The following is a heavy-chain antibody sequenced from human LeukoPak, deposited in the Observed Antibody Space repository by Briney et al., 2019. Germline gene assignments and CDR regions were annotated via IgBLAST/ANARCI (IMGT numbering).Heavy chain of an antibody. CDR2: ISYDGSNK. V-gene: IGHV3-30*18. Sequence: PGGSLRLSCAASGFTFSSYGMHWVRQAPGKGLEWVAVISYDGSNKYYADSVKGRFTISRDNSKNTLYLQMNSLRAEDTAVYYCAKSSGWEYFDYWGQGTLVTVSS. J-gene: IGHJ4*02. D-gene: IGHD6-19*01. CDR3: AKSSGWEYFDY. CDR1: GFTFSSYG.